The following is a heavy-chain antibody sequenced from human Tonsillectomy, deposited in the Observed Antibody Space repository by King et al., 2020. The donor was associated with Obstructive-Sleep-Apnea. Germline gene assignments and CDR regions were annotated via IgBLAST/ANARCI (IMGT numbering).Heavy chain of an antibody. CDR1: GFTFSSYS. CDR3: ASAGIVGEETFDY. V-gene: IGHV3-48*04. CDR2: ISSSSSTI. D-gene: IGHD1-26*01. J-gene: IGHJ4*02. Sequence: VQLVESGGGLVQPGGSLRLSCAASGFTFSSYSMNWVRQAPGQGLEWVSYISSSSSTIYYADSVKGRFTISRDNAKNSLYLQMNSLRAEDTAVYYCASAGIVGEETFDYWGQGTLVTVSS.